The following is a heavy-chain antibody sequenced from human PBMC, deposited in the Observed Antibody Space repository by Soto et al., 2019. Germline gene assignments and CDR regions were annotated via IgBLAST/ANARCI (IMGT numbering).Heavy chain of an antibody. D-gene: IGHD6-19*01. CDR2: ISGSGGST. Sequence: GGSLRLSCAASGFSFSSYAMTWVRQAPGKGLEWVSAISGSGGSTYYADSVKGRFTISRDNSKNTLYLQMNSLRAEDTAVYYCAKDSGWSDYYYFDYWGQGTLVTVSS. CDR3: AKDSGWSDYYYFDY. CDR1: GFSFSSYA. V-gene: IGHV3-23*01. J-gene: IGHJ4*02.